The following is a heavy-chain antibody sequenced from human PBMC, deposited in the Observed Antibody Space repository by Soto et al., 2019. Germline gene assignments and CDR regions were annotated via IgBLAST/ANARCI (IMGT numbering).Heavy chain of an antibody. CDR1: GATISTTG. CDR3: ARASPVICGGDPCYRLDSSFDS. V-gene: IGHV1-69*01. D-gene: IGHD2-21*02. J-gene: IGHJ5*01. Sequence: QVQRVQSGAEVRKPGSSLRVSCKSSGATISTTGISWVRQAPGQGLEWMGGIIPLFGTPKYARKFQGRVSITADESTNTVYMELNSLRPDDAAVYYCARASPVICGGDPCYRLDSSFDSWGQGSLVIVSS. CDR2: IIPLFGTP.